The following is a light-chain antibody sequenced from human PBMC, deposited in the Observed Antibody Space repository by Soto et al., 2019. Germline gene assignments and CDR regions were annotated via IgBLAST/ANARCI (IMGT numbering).Light chain of an antibody. J-gene: IGKJ5*01. CDR3: QQNYNTLIT. V-gene: IGKV1-39*01. Sequence: DIKMTQSPSTLSASVGDRVTITGRASQSVSNWLAWYQQKPGKAPKLLIYGASSLQSGVPSRFSGSGSGTDFTLTISSLQPEDFTTYYCQQNYNTLITFGQGTRLDIK. CDR1: QSVSNW. CDR2: GAS.